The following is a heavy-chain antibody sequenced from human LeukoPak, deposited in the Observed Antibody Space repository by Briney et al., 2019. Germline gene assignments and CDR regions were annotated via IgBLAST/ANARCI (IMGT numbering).Heavy chain of an antibody. D-gene: IGHD6-13*01. J-gene: IGHJ6*03. CDR1: GYTFTSYY. V-gene: IGHV1-8*03. Sequence: AASVKVSCKASGYTFTSYYMHWVRQAPGQGLEWMGWMNPNSGNTGYAQKFQGRVTITRNTSISTAYMELSSLRSEDTAVYYCARGGAPAAGTYYYMDVWGKGTTVAVSS. CDR2: MNPNSGNT. CDR3: ARGGAPAAGTYYYMDV.